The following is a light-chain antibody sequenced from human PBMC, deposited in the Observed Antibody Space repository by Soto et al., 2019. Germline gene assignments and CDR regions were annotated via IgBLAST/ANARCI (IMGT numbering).Light chain of an antibody. Sequence: MTQAPATLSVSPGERATLSCRASQTINNNVAWYQLKDGQVPRLVIYGASTRATDIPARFSGSGSGTDFTLTISSLQSEDFATYYCQQLNSYPITFGQGTLLEIK. CDR1: QTINNN. J-gene: IGKJ5*01. V-gene: IGKV3-15*01. CDR3: QQLNSYPIT. CDR2: GAS.